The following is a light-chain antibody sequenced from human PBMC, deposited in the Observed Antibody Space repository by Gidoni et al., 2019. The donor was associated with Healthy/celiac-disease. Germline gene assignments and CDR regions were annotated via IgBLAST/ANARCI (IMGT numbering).Light chain of an antibody. CDR1: QSVSSN. V-gene: IGKV3D-15*01. CDR2: GAS. J-gene: IGKJ4*01. Sequence: EIVMTQSQATLAVSPGERATLACRGSQSVSSNLAWYQQKPGQAPRRLIYGASIRATGIPARFSGSGSGTEFTLTISSLQSEDFAVYYCRQYNNWPPLTFGGGTKVEIK. CDR3: RQYNNWPPLT.